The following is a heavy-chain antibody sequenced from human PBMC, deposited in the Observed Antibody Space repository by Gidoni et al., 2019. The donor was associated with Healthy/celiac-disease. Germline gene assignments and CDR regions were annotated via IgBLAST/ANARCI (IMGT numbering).Heavy chain of an antibody. CDR2: IKQDGSEE. J-gene: IGHJ5*02. CDR1: GFTFSSYW. CDR3: ARDLEMATIGLYNWFDP. Sequence: EVQLVESGGGLVQPGGSLRLSCAASGFTFSSYWMRGVRQAPGKGLEWVANIKQDGSEEYYVDSVKGRFSISRDNAKNSLYLQMNSLRAEDTAVYYCARDLEMATIGLYNWFDPWGQGTLVTVSS. D-gene: IGHD5-12*01. V-gene: IGHV3-7*01.